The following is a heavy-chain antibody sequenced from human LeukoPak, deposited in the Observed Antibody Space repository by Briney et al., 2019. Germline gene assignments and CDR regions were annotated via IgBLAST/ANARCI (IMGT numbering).Heavy chain of an antibody. CDR1: GYIFPLYW. CDR2: VNSSGGNT. J-gene: IGHJ4*02. V-gene: IGHV1-46*01. Sequence: ASVKVSCKSSGYIFPLYWLLWVRQAPGQGLEWMGIVNSSGGNTNYAQNFQDRVTMTRDASTSTVFMELSSLRHEDTAVYYCARDPGRRYFDYWGQGTVVTISS. CDR3: ARDPGRRYFDY.